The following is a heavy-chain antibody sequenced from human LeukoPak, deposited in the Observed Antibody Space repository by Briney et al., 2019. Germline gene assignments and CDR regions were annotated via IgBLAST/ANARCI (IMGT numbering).Heavy chain of an antibody. CDR1: GYTFTVYS. CDR3: ARMFGPDAGFDY. D-gene: IGHD3-16*01. V-gene: IGHV1-2*06. J-gene: IGHJ4*02. Sequence: GASVKVSFKASGYTFTVYSMHWVRQAPGQGLEWLGQINPNSGGTNYAQNFQGRVTMTRDTSVSTAYMELSRLRSDDTAVYYCARMFGPDAGFDYWGQGTLVPVSS. CDR2: INPNSGGT.